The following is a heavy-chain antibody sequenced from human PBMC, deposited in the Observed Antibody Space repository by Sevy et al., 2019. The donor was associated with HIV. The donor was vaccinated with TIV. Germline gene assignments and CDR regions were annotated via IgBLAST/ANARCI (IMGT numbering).Heavy chain of an antibody. J-gene: IGHJ4*02. CDR1: GYTLIEFS. CDR2: FDPEDGET. Sequence: ASVKVSCKVSGYTLIEFSMHWVRQAPGKGLEWMGGFDPEDGETIYAQRFQGRVTMTEDTSTDTAYMEVSSLGSEDTAVYYCATGLPGEYVDCSSCYSDYFAYWGQGTLVTVSS. V-gene: IGHV1-24*01. CDR3: ATGLPGEYVDCSSCYSDYFAY. D-gene: IGHD2-15*01.